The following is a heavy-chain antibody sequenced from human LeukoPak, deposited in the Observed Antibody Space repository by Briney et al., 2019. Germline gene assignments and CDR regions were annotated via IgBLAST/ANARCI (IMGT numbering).Heavy chain of an antibody. Sequence: PGGSLRLSCAASGFTFSDYYMSWIRQAPGKGLEWVSYISSSGSTIYYADSVKGRFTISRDNAKNSLYLQMNSLRAEDTAVYYCAREQGGDTYYDILTGYYPPHWYFDLWGRGTLVTVSS. CDR1: GFTFSDYY. V-gene: IGHV3-11*01. CDR3: AREQGGDTYYDILTGYYPPHWYFDL. J-gene: IGHJ2*01. CDR2: ISSSGSTI. D-gene: IGHD3-9*01.